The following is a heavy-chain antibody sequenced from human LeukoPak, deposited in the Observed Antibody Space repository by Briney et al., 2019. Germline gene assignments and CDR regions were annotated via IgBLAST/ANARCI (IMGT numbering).Heavy chain of an antibody. CDR3: ARSYCSSTGCYDYFDY. J-gene: IGHJ4*02. Sequence: PSETLSLTCTVSGGSISSYYWSWIRQPPGKGLEWIGYIYYSGSTNYNPSLKSRVTISVDTSKNQFSLKLSSVTAADTAVYYCARSYCSSTGCYDYFDYWGQGTLVTVSS. CDR2: IYYSGST. V-gene: IGHV4-59*01. CDR1: GGSISSYY. D-gene: IGHD2-2*01.